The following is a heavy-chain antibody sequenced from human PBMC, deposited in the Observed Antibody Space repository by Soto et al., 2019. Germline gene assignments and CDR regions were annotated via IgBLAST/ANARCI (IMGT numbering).Heavy chain of an antibody. D-gene: IGHD4-17*01. V-gene: IGHV1-18*04. CDR2: ISGKNGNT. CDR1: GYTFSDFG. CDR3: ARGDYYEDTGTFEY. J-gene: IGHJ4*02. Sequence: QVHLVQSGDEVKKPRASVKVSCKASGYTFSDFGITWVRQAPGQGLEWMGWISGKNGNTNYAQKIQGRVTLTADTSTSTAYMEMRALTSDDTGIYYCARGDYYEDTGTFEYWGQGTPVTVSS.